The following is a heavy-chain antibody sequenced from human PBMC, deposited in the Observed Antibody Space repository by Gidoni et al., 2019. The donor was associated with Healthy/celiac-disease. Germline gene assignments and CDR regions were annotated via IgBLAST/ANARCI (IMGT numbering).Heavy chain of an antibody. V-gene: IGHV3-23*01. Sequence: EVQLLESGGGLVQPGGSLSLSCAASGFTFSSYAMSWVRQASGKGLEGVSAISGSGGSTYNADSVVGRFTISRDNSKNTVFLQMNSLRAEDTAVYYCAKDHRGSGWFYNFDYWGQGTLVTVSS. CDR2: ISGSGGST. J-gene: IGHJ4*02. D-gene: IGHD6-19*01. CDR3: AKDHRGSGWFYNFDY. CDR1: GFTFSSYA.